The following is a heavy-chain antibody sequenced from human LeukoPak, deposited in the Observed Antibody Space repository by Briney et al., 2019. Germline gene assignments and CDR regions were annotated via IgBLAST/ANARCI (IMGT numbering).Heavy chain of an antibody. CDR2: IYYSGST. J-gene: IGHJ2*01. V-gene: IGHV4-59*08. CDR3: ASYGSGTYFWYFDL. Sequence: HSETLSLTCTVSGGSISGYYWSWLRQPPGKGLEWIGYIYYSGSTNYNPSLKSRVTISVDTSKNQFSLKLSSVTAADTAVYYCASYGSGTYFWYFDLWGRGTLVTVSS. CDR1: GGSISGYY. D-gene: IGHD3-10*01.